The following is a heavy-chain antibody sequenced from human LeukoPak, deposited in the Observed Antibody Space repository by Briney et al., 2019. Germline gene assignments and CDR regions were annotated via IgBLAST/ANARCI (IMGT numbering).Heavy chain of an antibody. D-gene: IGHD6-13*01. CDR3: ARPAGYSSSPDDY. CDR2: ISSSGSTI. Sequence: GSLRLSCAASGFTFSDYYMSWIRQAPGKGLEWVSYISSSGSTIYYADSVKGRFTISRGNAKNSLYLQMNSLRAEDTAVYYCARPAGYSSSPDDYWGQGTLVTVSS. J-gene: IGHJ4*02. CDR1: GFTFSDYY. V-gene: IGHV3-11*01.